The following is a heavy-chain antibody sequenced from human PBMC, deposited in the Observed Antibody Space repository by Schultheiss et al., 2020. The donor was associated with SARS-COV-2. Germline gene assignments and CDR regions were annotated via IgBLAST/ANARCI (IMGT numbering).Heavy chain of an antibody. Sequence: GESLKISCAASGFTFSSYSMNWVRQAPGKGLEWVSYISSSSSTIYYADSVKGRFTISRDNSKNTLYLQMNSLRAEDTAVYYCARSSIIAAAGYFDYWGQGTLVTVSS. CDR3: ARSSIIAAAGYFDY. CDR2: ISSSSSTI. CDR1: GFTFSSYS. V-gene: IGHV3-48*01. J-gene: IGHJ4*02. D-gene: IGHD6-13*01.